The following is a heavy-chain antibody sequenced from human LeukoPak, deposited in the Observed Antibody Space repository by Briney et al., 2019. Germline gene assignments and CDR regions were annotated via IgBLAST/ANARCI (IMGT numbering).Heavy chain of an antibody. CDR2: ISSSSSYI. D-gene: IGHD2-21*02. J-gene: IGHJ4*02. CDR3: ASTYCGGDCYSTGNYYFDY. Sequence: GGSLRLSCAASGFTFSSYSMNWVRQAPGKGLEWVSSISSSSSYIYYADSVKGRFTISRGNAKNSLYLQMNSLRAEDTAVYYCASTYCGGDCYSTGNYYFDYWGQGTLVTVSS. V-gene: IGHV3-21*01. CDR1: GFTFSSYS.